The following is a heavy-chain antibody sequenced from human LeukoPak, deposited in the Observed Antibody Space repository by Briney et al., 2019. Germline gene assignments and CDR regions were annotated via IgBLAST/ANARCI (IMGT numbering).Heavy chain of an antibody. D-gene: IGHD6-13*01. CDR1: GYLFTNYW. J-gene: IGHJ6*03. V-gene: IGHV5-51*01. CDR3: ARTYSSSWQPRYYYYYMDV. Sequence: GESLKISCKGSGYLFTNYWIGWVRQMPGKGLEWMGIIYPADSDTRYSPSFQGQVTISADTSINTAYLQWSSLKASDTAMYYCARTYSSSWQPRYYYYYMDVWGKGTTVTVSS. CDR2: IYPADSDT.